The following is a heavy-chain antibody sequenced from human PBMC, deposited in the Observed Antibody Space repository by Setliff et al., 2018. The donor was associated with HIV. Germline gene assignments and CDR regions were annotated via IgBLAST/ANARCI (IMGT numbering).Heavy chain of an antibody. CDR1: GYSFTTYW. D-gene: IGHD6-13*01. J-gene: IGHJ3*02. CDR2: INPADSDT. Sequence: GESLKISCKGSGYSFTTYWIAWVRQMPGEGLEWMGIINPADSDTRYSPSFQGQVTFSADKSINTAYLQWSNLKASDTAMYYCARGATGNLEALDIWGQGTMVTVSS. V-gene: IGHV5-51*01. CDR3: ARGATGNLEALDI.